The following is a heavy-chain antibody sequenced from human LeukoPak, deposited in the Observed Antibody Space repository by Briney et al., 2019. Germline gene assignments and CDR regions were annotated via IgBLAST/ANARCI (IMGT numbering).Heavy chain of an antibody. CDR3: AKDPNSSSWYTLAGY. CDR1: GFTFSSYA. V-gene: IGHV3-23*01. Sequence: GGSLRLSCAASGFTFSSYAMSWVRQAPGKGLEWVSAISGSGGSTYYADSVKGRFTISRDSSKNTLYLQMNSLRAEDTAVYYCAKDPNSSSWYTLAGYWGQGTLVTVSS. CDR2: ISGSGGST. D-gene: IGHD6-13*01. J-gene: IGHJ4*02.